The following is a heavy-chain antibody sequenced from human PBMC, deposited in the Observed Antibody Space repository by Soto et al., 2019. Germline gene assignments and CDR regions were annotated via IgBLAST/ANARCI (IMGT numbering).Heavy chain of an antibody. V-gene: IGHV4-59*01. CDR2: IYYSGST. CDR1: GGSISSYY. J-gene: IGHJ5*02. Sequence: QVQLQESGPGLVKPSENLSLTCTVSGGSISSYYWSWIRQPPGKGLEWIGYIYYSGSTNYNPSLKSRVTISVDTSSNQFFLKLSSVTAADTAVYYCARGSSGWYYNWFDPWGQGTLVTVSS. CDR3: ARGSSGWYYNWFDP. D-gene: IGHD6-19*01.